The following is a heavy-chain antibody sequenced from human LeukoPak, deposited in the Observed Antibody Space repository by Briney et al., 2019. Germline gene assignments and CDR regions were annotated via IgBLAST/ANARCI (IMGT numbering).Heavy chain of an antibody. Sequence: SETLSLNCSVSGASVSDYYCNWIRQPPGKGLEWIGYVYNSGITNYNPSLRSRVTISVDTSRNRFSLKLNSVTAADTAVYYCARVRLSSGYSNWGQGTLVTVSS. CDR2: VYNSGIT. CDR1: GASVSDYY. V-gene: IGHV4-59*02. J-gene: IGHJ4*02. CDR3: ARVRLSSGYSN. D-gene: IGHD3-22*01.